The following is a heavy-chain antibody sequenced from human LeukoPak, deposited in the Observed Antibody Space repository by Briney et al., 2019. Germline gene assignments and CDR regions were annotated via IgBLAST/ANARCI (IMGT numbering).Heavy chain of an antibody. CDR2: INSDGRTT. D-gene: IGHD5-18*01. CDR1: GFTFSNNW. CDR3: AKDLYGYSYGDIDY. V-gene: IGHV3-74*01. Sequence: PGGSLRLSCAASGFTFSNNWMHWVRQAPGKGLVWVSRINSDGRTTTYADSVKGRFTISRDNSKNTLYLQMNSLRAEDTAVYYCAKDLYGYSYGDIDYWGQGTLVTVSS. J-gene: IGHJ4*02.